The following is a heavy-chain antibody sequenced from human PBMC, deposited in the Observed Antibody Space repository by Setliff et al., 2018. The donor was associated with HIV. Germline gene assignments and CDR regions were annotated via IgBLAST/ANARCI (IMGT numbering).Heavy chain of an antibody. CDR2: IHTSGRT. V-gene: IGHV4-4*08. CDR3: SRAAYDAVDWLDP. Sequence: SETLSLTCAVSSESIVSYYWNWIRQPPGGGLEWIGYIHTSGRTKYNPSLKSRLTILVDTSKKQFSLRLTSVTAADTAVYYCSRAAYDAVDWLDPWGQGTLVTVS. J-gene: IGHJ5*02. CDR1: SESIVSYY. D-gene: IGHD1-1*01.